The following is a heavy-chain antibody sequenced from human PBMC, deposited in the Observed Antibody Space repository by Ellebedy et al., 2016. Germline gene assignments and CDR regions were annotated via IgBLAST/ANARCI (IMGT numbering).Heavy chain of an antibody. J-gene: IGHJ4*02. CDR3: AREGAGWYGAFDY. V-gene: IGHV4-61*01. D-gene: IGHD6-19*01. CDR2: IYYSGST. CDR1: GGSISSSSYY. Sequence: SETLSLTCTVSGGSISSSSYYWSWIRQPPGKGLEWIGYIYYSGSTNYNPSLKSRVTISVDTSKNQFSLKVRSVTAADTAVYYCAREGAGWYGAFDYWGQGTLVTVSS.